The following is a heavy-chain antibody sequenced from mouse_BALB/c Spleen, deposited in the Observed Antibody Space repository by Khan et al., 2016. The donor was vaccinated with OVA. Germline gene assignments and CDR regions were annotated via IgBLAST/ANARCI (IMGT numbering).Heavy chain of an antibody. D-gene: IGHD1-1*01. Sequence: VQLQQSGPGLVKPSQSLSLTCSVTGYLITSGCYWNWIRQFPGKKLEWMGHISYDGNKNYNPSLKNRISITRDTSKNQFFLRLNSVTTEDTATYYCARDEGYYYGDYFDYWGQGTTLTVSS. CDR1: GYLITSGCY. CDR3: ARDEGYYYGDYFDY. J-gene: IGHJ2*01. CDR2: ISYDGNK. V-gene: IGHV3-6*02.